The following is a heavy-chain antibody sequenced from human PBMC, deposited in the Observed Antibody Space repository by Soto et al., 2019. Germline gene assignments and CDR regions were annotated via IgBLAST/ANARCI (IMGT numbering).Heavy chain of an antibody. Sequence: GASVKVSCKASGYTFNFYGITGVRQAPGQGLEWMGWISGFNGNTNYAADLQGRVTMTTDTSTSTAYMELRGLRSDDTAVYYCARIGVSSGNDYPDFDSWGQGTLVTVSS. J-gene: IGHJ4*02. CDR3: ARIGVSSGNDYPDFDS. D-gene: IGHD4-17*01. V-gene: IGHV1-18*01. CDR1: GYTFNFYG. CDR2: ISGFNGNT.